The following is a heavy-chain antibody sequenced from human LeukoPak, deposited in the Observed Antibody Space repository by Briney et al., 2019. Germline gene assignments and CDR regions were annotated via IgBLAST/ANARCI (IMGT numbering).Heavy chain of an antibody. J-gene: IGHJ6*03. CDR1: GGSFSGYY. CDR2: INHSGST. D-gene: IGHD3-16*01. V-gene: IGHV4-34*01. Sequence: PSETLSLTCAVYGGSFSGYYWSWIRQPPGKGLEWVGEINHSGSTNYNPSLKSRVTISVDTSKNQFSLKLSSVTAADTAVYYCARVWAPGYYYYMDVWGKGTTVTVSS. CDR3: ARVWAPGYYYYMDV.